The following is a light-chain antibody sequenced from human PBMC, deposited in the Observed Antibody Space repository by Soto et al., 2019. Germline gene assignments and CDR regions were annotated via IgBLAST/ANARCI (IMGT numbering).Light chain of an antibody. CDR2: EDS. V-gene: IGLV2-23*01. J-gene: IGLJ3*02. CDR1: SSDVGSHDL. CDR3: CSHAGSNTWV. Sequence: QSVLTQPASVSGSPGQSITIPCTGTSSDVGSHDLVSWYQQHPGKAPKLMIYEDSERPSGVSNRFSGSKSGNTASLTISGLQAEDEADYYCCSHAGSNTWVFGGGTKVTVL.